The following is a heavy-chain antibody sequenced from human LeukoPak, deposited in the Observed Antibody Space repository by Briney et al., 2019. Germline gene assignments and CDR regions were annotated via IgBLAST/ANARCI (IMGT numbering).Heavy chain of an antibody. Sequence: ASVKVSCKASGGTFISYAIIWVRQAPGQGLEWMGWMNPNSGNTGYAQKFQGRVTMTRNTSISTAYMELSSLRSEDTAGYYCARGRIIRVPRRGSWFEPWGQGTLVTVSS. V-gene: IGHV1-8*02. J-gene: IGHJ5*02. CDR1: GGTFISYA. D-gene: IGHD3-10*01. CDR2: MNPNSGNT. CDR3: ARGRIIRVPRRGSWFEP.